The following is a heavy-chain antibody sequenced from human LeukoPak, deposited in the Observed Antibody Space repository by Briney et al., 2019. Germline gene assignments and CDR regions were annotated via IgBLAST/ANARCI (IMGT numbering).Heavy chain of an antibody. CDR1: GATFSSYA. CDR2: TIPIFGTA. J-gene: IGHJ3*02. D-gene: IGHD1-1*01. V-gene: IGHV1-69*05. CDR3: ARERDGNDAFEI. Sequence: SVKVSCKASGATFSSYANSWVRQAPGQGLEWMGGTIPIFGTANYAQKFQGRVTITTDESTSTAYKELSSLRSDETAEYYCARERDGNDAFEIWGQGTMVTVSS.